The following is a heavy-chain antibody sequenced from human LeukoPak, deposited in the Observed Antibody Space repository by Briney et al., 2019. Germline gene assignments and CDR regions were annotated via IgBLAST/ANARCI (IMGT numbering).Heavy chain of an antibody. V-gene: IGHV3-23*01. J-gene: IGHJ4*02. Sequence: GGSLRLSCAASGFTFSSYAMSWVRQAPGKGLEWVSAISGSGGSTYYADSVKGRFTISRDNSKNTLYLQMNSLRAEDTAVYYCAKPVLTGYGGGSKVFDYWGQGTLVTVSS. D-gene: IGHD3-9*01. CDR3: AKPVLTGYGGGSKVFDY. CDR2: ISGSGGST. CDR1: GFTFSSYA.